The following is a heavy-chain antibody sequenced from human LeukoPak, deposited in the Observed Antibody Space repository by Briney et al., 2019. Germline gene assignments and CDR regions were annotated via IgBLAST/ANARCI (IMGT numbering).Heavy chain of an antibody. CDR2: INTDGSST. Sequence: GGSLRLSCADSGFTFSNYWMHWVRQAPGRGLVWVSRINTDGSSTSYADSVKGRFTISRDNAKNTLYLQLNSLRAEDTAVYYCGRAGRTMTNFPDWGQGTLVTLS. D-gene: IGHD3-22*01. J-gene: IGHJ4*02. V-gene: IGHV3-74*01. CDR3: GRAGRTMTNFPD. CDR1: GFTFSNYW.